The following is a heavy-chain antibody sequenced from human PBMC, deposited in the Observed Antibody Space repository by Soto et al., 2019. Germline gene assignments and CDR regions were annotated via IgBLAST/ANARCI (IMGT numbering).Heavy chain of an antibody. CDR3: ASSYQSGYYGMDV. CDR2: IYPGDSDT. J-gene: IGHJ6*02. Sequence: PGQDLNISCKGSGYSFTSYWSGWVRQMPGKGLEWMGIIYPGDSDTRYSPSFQGQVTISADKSISTAYLQWSSLKASDTAMYYCASSYQSGYYGMDVWGQGTTVTVS. CDR1: GYSFTSYW. V-gene: IGHV5-51*01. D-gene: IGHD6-6*01.